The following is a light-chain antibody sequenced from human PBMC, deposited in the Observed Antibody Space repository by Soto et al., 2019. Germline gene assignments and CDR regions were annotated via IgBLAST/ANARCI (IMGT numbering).Light chain of an antibody. CDR1: QVISGY. Sequence: DIQLTQAPSFLSASAGDRVTITCRASQVISGYLAWYQQKPGRAPKLLIYAASTLQSGVPSRFSGSGSGTEFTLTITSLQPEDFATYYCQQLNSFPITFGQGTRLEIK. CDR2: AAS. CDR3: QQLNSFPIT. J-gene: IGKJ5*01. V-gene: IGKV1-9*01.